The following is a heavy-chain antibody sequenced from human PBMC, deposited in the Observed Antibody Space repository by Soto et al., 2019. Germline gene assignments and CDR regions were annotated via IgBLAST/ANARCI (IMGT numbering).Heavy chain of an antibody. V-gene: IGHV3-33*01. Sequence: QVQLVESGGGVVQPGRSLRLSCAASGFTFSSYGMHWVRQAPGKGLEWVAVIWYDGSNKYYADSVKGRFTISRDNSKKQRYMQRNGLRAEETAGYDCARDGGDGAGSYPVGDVNWGRGTLVTVSS. CDR1: GFTFSSYG. D-gene: IGHD3-10*01. J-gene: IGHJ4*02. CDR2: IWYDGSNK. CDR3: ARDGGDGAGSYPVGDVN.